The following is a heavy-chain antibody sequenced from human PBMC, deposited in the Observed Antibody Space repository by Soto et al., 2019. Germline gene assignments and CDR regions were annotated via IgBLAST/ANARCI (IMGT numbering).Heavy chain of an antibody. CDR1: GFTFSSCE. D-gene: IGHD6-6*01. CDR3: AREAYGSSSGWLDP. CDR2: ISSSGSTI. V-gene: IGHV3-48*03. Sequence: GGSLRLSCAASGFTFSSCEMNWVRQAPGKGLEWVSYISSSGSTIYYADSVKGRFNISRDNAKNSLYLQMNSLRAEDTAVYYCAREAYGSSSGWLDPWGQGTLVTVSS. J-gene: IGHJ5*02.